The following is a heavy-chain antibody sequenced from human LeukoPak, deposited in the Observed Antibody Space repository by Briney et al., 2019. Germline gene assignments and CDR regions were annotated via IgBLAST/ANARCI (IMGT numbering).Heavy chain of an antibody. CDR3: AKRMYYYDSSGYSNDDY. Sequence: GGSLRLSCAASGFTFSSYAMSWVRQAPGKGLEWVSAISGSGGSTYYADSVKGRFTISRDNSKNPLYLQMNSLRAEDTAVYYCAKRMYYYDSSGYSNDDYWGQGTLVTVSS. CDR1: GFTFSSYA. CDR2: ISGSGGST. D-gene: IGHD3-22*01. J-gene: IGHJ4*02. V-gene: IGHV3-23*01.